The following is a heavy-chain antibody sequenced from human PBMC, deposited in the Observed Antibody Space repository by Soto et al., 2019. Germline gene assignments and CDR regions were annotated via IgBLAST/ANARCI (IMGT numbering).Heavy chain of an antibody. CDR3: ARRSGVERLGPYYYYYMDV. CDR1: GGSISSGGYY. Sequence: QVQLQESGPGLVKPSQTLSLTCTVSGGSISSGGYYWSWIRQHPGKGLEWIGYIYYSGSTYYNPSLKSRVTISVDTSKNQFSLKLSSVTAADTAVYYCARRSGVERLGPYYYYYMDVWGKGTTVTVSS. V-gene: IGHV4-31*03. J-gene: IGHJ6*03. D-gene: IGHD1-1*01. CDR2: IYYSGST.